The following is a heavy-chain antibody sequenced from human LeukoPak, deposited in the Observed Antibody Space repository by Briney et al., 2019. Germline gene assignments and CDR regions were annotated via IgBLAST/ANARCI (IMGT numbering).Heavy chain of an antibody. V-gene: IGHV3-23*01. Sequence: GGSLRLSCAASGFTFSSYAMSWVRQAPGKGLEWVSAISGSGGSTYYADSVKGRFTISRDNAKNSLYLQMNSLRAEDTAVYYCARPPNYDILTGYYYYYGMDVWGQGTTVTVSS. CDR1: GFTFSSYA. CDR3: ARPPNYDILTGYYYYYGMDV. J-gene: IGHJ6*02. D-gene: IGHD3-9*01. CDR2: ISGSGGST.